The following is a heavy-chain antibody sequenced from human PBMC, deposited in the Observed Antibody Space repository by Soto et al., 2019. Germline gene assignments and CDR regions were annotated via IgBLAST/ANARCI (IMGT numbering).Heavy chain of an antibody. Sequence: PSETLSLTCTVSGGSISSYYWSWIRQPPGKGLEWIGYIYYSGSTNYNPSLKSRVTISVDTSKNQFSLKLSSVTAADTAVYYCARGSYSNFTPYYYYYMDVWGKGTTVTVSS. CDR2: IYYSGST. D-gene: IGHD4-4*01. CDR3: ARGSYSNFTPYYYYYMDV. V-gene: IGHV4-59*12. J-gene: IGHJ6*03. CDR1: GGSISSYY.